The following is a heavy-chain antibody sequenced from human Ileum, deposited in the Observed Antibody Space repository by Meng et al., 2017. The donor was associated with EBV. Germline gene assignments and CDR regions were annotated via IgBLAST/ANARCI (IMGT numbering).Heavy chain of an antibody. V-gene: IGHV4-4*02. Sequence: QVQLQESGPGLVKPSGTLSLTCAVSGGFISSSNWWSWVRQAPGKGLEWIGEIHHTESTNYNPSLKSRVTISVDKSKNQFSLKLSSVTAADTAVYYCARESYSDSSGYYSLDYWGQGSQVTVSS. CDR1: GGFISSSNW. CDR3: ARESYSDSSGYYSLDY. CDR2: IHHTEST. J-gene: IGHJ4*02. D-gene: IGHD3-22*01.